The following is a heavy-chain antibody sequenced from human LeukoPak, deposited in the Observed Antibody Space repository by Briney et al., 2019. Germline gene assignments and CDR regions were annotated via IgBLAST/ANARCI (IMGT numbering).Heavy chain of an antibody. V-gene: IGHV4-59*08. CDR3: ASKIAVAGPGYFDY. J-gene: IGHJ4*02. CDR2: IYYSGST. CDR1: GGSISSYY. Sequence: SETLSLTCTVSGGSISSYYWSWIRQPAGKGLEWIGYIYYSGSTNYNPSLKSRVTISVDTSKNQFSLKLSSVTAADTAVYYCASKIAVAGPGYFDYWGQGTLVTVSS. D-gene: IGHD6-19*01.